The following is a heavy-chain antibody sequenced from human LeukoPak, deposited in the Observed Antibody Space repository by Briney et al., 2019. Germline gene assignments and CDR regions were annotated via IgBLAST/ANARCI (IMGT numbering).Heavy chain of an antibody. CDR1: GFTFSSYW. D-gene: IGHD3-16*01. V-gene: IGHV3-7*04. CDR2: IKQDGSEK. Sequence: GGSLRLSCAASGFTFSSYWMSWVRQAPGKGLEWVANIKQDGSEKYYVDPVKGRFTISRDNAKNSLYLQMNSLRAEDTAVYYCARGPAGWARPNAFDIWGQGTMVTVSS. J-gene: IGHJ3*02. CDR3: ARGPAGWARPNAFDI.